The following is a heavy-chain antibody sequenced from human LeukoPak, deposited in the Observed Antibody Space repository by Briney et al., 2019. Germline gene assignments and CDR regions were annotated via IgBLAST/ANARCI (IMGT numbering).Heavy chain of an antibody. CDR2: IYYSGST. D-gene: IGHD6-19*01. J-gene: IGHJ4*02. CDR1: GASISSYY. CDR3: ARSEGYSSGRLPPGY. Sequence: MSSETLSLTCTVAGASISSYYWSSVRQHPGKGLEWLGYIYYSGSTNYNPSLKSRVTISVDTSKNQFSLKLSSATAADTAVYYCARSEGYSSGRLPPGYWGQGTLVTVSS. V-gene: IGHV4-59*01.